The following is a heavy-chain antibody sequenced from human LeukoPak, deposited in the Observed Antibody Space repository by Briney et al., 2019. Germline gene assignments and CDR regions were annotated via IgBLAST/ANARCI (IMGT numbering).Heavy chain of an antibody. CDR1: GGSISSYY. Sequence: SETLSLTCTVSGGSISSYYWSWIRQPPGKRLEWIGYIYTSGSTNYNPSLKSRVTISVDTSKNQFSLKLSSVTAADTAVYYCARPTYDFWSGYVYYYYYYMDVWGKGTTVTVSS. D-gene: IGHD3-3*01. J-gene: IGHJ6*03. V-gene: IGHV4-4*09. CDR3: ARPTYDFWSGYVYYYYYYMDV. CDR2: IYTSGST.